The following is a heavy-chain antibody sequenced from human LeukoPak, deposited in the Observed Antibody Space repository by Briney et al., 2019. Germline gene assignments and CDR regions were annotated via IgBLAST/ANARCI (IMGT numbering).Heavy chain of an antibody. CDR3: AREPDYGGNSAGYDAFDI. Sequence: ASVKVSCKASGYTFTSYGISWVRQAPGQGLEWMGWISAYNGNTNYAQKLQGRVTVTTDTSTSTAYMELRSLRSDDTAVYYCAREPDYGGNSAGYDAFDIWGQGTMVTVSS. CDR1: GYTFTSYG. J-gene: IGHJ3*02. CDR2: ISAYNGNT. D-gene: IGHD4-23*01. V-gene: IGHV1-18*01.